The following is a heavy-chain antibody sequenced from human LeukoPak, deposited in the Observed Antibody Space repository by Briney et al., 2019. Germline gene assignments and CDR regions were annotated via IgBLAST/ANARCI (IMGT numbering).Heavy chain of an antibody. CDR1: GFTFSSYA. V-gene: IGHV3-23*01. Sequence: PGKSLRLSCAAPGFTFSSYAMSWVRQAPGKGLEWVSAISGSGGSTYYADSVKGRFTISRDNSKNTLYLQMNSLRAEDTAVYYCAKDFSGSYFSGALDPWGQGTLVTVSS. J-gene: IGHJ5*02. CDR2: ISGSGGST. CDR3: AKDFSGSYFSGALDP. D-gene: IGHD1-26*01.